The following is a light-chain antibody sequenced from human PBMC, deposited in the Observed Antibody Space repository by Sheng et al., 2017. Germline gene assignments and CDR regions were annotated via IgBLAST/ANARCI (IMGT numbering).Light chain of an antibody. J-gene: IGKJ1*01. CDR1: QSVGSW. V-gene: IGKV1-5*03. CDR2: KAS. CDR3: QQYKSYSGT. Sequence: DVQMTQSPSTLSASVGDRVTITCRASQSVGSWLAWYQQKPGKAPKLLIYKASSLQIGVPSRFSGSGSGTEFTLTISSLQPDDFATYYCQQYKSYSGTFGQGTKVDIK.